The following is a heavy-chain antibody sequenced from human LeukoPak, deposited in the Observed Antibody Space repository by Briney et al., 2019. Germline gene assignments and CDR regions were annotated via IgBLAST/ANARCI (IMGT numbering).Heavy chain of an antibody. CDR1: GGSISSSSYY. Sequence: PSQTLSLTCTVSGGSISSSSYYWGWIRQPPGKGLEWIGSIYYSGSTYYNPSLKSRVTISVDTSKNQFSLKLSSVTAADTAVYYCARLWENYYGSGRENWFDPWGQGTLVTVSS. J-gene: IGHJ5*02. CDR2: IYYSGST. D-gene: IGHD3-10*01. CDR3: ARLWENYYGSGRENWFDP. V-gene: IGHV4-39*01.